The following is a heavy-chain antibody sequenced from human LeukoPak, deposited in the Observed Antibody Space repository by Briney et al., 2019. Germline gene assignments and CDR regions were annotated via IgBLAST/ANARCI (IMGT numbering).Heavy chain of an antibody. Sequence: GGSLRLSCAASGLTFSSYGMSWVRQAPGRGLEWVSAISTTGGTTYYADSVRGRFTISRDNSRNTLYLQMNSLRAEDTAVYYCAELGITMIGGVWGKGTTVTISS. CDR3: AELGITMIGGV. CDR1: GLTFSSYG. V-gene: IGHV3-23*01. CDR2: ISTTGGTT. D-gene: IGHD3-10*02. J-gene: IGHJ6*04.